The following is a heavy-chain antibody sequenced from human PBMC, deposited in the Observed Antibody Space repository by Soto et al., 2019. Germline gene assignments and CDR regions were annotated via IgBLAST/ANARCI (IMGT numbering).Heavy chain of an antibody. D-gene: IGHD6-13*01. CDR1: GGSISSTNW. CDR3: AFPATADFDY. Sequence: SETLSVTCAVSGGSISSTNWWTLVRQSPGRGLEWIGEIYHSGTTNYSPSLKSRVNIAVDMSTNHLSLTLISVTAADTAVYYCAFPATADFDYWGKG. V-gene: IGHV4-4*02. J-gene: IGHJ4*02. CDR2: IYHSGTT.